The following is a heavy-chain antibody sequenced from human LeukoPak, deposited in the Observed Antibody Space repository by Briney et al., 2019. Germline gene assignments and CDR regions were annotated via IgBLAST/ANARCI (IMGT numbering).Heavy chain of an antibody. CDR2: IYPGDSDT. CDR1: GYSFTSYW. D-gene: IGHD3-22*01. CDR3: ARRDDSSGYHKIFDY. Sequence: GESLKISCQGSGYSFTSYWIGWVRQMPGKGLEWMGIIYPGDSDTRYNPSLKSRVTISIDTSKNQFYLKLSSLTAADTAVYYCARRDDSSGYHKIFDYWGPGTLVTASS. V-gene: IGHV5-51*01. J-gene: IGHJ4*02.